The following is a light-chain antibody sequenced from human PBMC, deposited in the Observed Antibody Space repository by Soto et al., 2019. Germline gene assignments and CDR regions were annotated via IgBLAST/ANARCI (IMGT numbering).Light chain of an antibody. CDR3: HQYGTSPPTWT. V-gene: IGKV3-20*01. CDR2: YVS. J-gene: IGKJ1*01. Sequence: EIVLTQSPGTLSVSPGERAALSCRASESVTSNYLAWYQQKPGQAPRLLIYYVSSRPTDIPDRFSGSGSGTDFTLTISRPEPEDSAVYYCHQYGTSPPTWTFGPGTKVDIK. CDR1: ESVTSNY.